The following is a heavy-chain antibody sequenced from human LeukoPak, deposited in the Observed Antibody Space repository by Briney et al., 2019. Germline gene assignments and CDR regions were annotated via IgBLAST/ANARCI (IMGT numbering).Heavy chain of an antibody. CDR3: ARSYYGSGSYSPAGY. CDR2: ISAYNGST. J-gene: IGHJ4*02. Sequence: ASVKVSCKASGYTFTSYGISWVRQAPGQGLEWMGWISAYNGSTNYAQKLQGRVTMTTDTSTSTAYMELRSLRSDDTAVYYCARSYYGSGSYSPAGYWGQGTLVTVSS. CDR1: GYTFTSYG. D-gene: IGHD3-10*01. V-gene: IGHV1-18*01.